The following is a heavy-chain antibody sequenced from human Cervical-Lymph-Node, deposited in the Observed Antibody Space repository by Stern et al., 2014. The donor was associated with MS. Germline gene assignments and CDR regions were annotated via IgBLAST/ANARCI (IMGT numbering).Heavy chain of an antibody. Sequence: VQLVQSGAEVKKPGASVRVSCPASGYTFTGHYVVWVRQAPGQGLEWMGIINSGGGGTNTALKFQGRVTMARDTSTSTVHLELSSLRSEDTAVYYCASSRLTVFGVFDNWGQGTLVTVSS. CDR3: ASSRLTVFGVFDN. V-gene: IGHV1-46*01. CDR1: GYTFTGHY. CDR2: INSGGGGT. J-gene: IGHJ4*02. D-gene: IGHD3-3*01.